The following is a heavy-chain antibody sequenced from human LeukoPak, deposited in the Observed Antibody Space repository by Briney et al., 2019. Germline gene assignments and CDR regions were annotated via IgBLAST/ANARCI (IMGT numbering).Heavy chain of an antibody. Sequence: SETLSLTCAVYGGSFSGYYWSWIRQPPGEGLEWIGEINHSGSTNYNPSLKSRVTISVDTSKNQFSLKLSSVTAADTAVYYCARGGLQLDYWGQGTLVTVSS. CDR3: ARGGLQLDY. CDR1: GGSFSGYY. V-gene: IGHV4-34*01. J-gene: IGHJ4*02. D-gene: IGHD1-1*01. CDR2: INHSGST.